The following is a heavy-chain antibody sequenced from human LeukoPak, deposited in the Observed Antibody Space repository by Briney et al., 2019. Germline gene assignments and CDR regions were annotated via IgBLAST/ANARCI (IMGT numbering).Heavy chain of an antibody. V-gene: IGHV3-23*01. J-gene: IGHJ4*02. Sequence: GGSLRLSCAASGFTFSSYPMSWVRQAPGKGLEWVSAISGSGGSTYYADSVKGRFTISRDNSKNTLYLQMNSLRAEVTAVYYCAKPGTYYYDSSGYPNWGQGTLVTVSS. D-gene: IGHD3-22*01. CDR2: ISGSGGST. CDR3: AKPGTYYYDSSGYPN. CDR1: GFTFSSYP.